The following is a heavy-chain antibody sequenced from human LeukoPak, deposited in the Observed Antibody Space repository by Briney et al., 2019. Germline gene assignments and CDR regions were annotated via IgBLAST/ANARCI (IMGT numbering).Heavy chain of an antibody. J-gene: IGHJ4*02. D-gene: IGHD3-22*01. CDR2: IYSGGST. CDR1: EFTVSSNY. Sequence: GGSLRLSCAASEFTVSSNYMSWVRQAPGKGLEWVSVIYSGGSTYYADSAKGRFTISRDNSKNTLYLQMNSLRAEDTAVYYCARSYDSSGYYGDCGYWGQGTLVTVSS. V-gene: IGHV3-53*01. CDR3: ARSYDSSGYYGDCGY.